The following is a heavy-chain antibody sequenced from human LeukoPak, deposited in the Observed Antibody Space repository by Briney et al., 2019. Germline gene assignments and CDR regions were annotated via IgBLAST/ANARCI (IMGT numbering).Heavy chain of an antibody. J-gene: IGHJ4*02. V-gene: IGHV1-2*06. Sequence: GASVKVSCKASGYTFVGYHMHWMRQAPGQGLEWIGRINPNSGGTNYAQKFHGRVTMTRDTSISTAYLELSRLRSDDTAVYYCARDLHDSSGYIPGHWGQGTLVTVSS. CDR3: ARDLHDSSGYIPGH. CDR1: GYTFVGYH. D-gene: IGHD3-22*01. CDR2: INPNSGGT.